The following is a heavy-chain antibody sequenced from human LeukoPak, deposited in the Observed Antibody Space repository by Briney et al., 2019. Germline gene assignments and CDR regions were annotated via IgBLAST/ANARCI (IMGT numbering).Heavy chain of an antibody. CDR2: IGASGADT. Sequence: GSLRLSCEASGFPFGSYAMTWVRQAPGKGLDWVSVIGASGADTYYADSVKGRFTISRDNAKNTLYLHMRSLRAEDTAVYFCARRPRDSSGYYLGAFHAWGQGTTVTVSS. CDR3: ARRPRDSSGYYLGAFHA. CDR1: GFPFGSYA. D-gene: IGHD3-22*01. V-gene: IGHV3-23*01. J-gene: IGHJ3*01.